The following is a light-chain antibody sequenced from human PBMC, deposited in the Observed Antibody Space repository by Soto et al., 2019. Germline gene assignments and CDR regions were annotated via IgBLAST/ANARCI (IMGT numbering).Light chain of an antibody. V-gene: IGKV3-20*01. J-gene: IGKJ2*01. CDR1: QIMSSNY. CDR2: GAS. Sequence: EIVLTQSPGTLSLSPGERATFSCRASQIMSSNYLAWYQQKPGQAPRLLIYGASSRATGIPDRFSGSGSGTDFTLTISRLEPEDFAVYYCQQYGSSRRTFGQGTKLEIK. CDR3: QQYGSSRRT.